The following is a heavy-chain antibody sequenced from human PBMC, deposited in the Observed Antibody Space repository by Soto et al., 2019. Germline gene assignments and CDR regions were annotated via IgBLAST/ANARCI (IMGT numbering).Heavy chain of an antibody. D-gene: IGHD3-10*01. J-gene: IGHJ6*03. Sequence: SETLSLTCTVSGGSISSSSYYWGWIRQPPGKGLEWIGSIYDSGSTYYNPSLKSRVTISVDTSKNLFSLKLSSVTAADTAVYYCARNGDYYGSGSYYLSYYYYYYMDVWGKGTTVT. CDR3: ARNGDYYGSGSYYLSYYYYYYMDV. CDR1: GGSISSSSYY. V-gene: IGHV4-39*01. CDR2: IYDSGST.